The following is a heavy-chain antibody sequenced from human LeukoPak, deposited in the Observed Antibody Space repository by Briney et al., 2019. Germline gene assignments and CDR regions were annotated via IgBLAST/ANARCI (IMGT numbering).Heavy chain of an antibody. CDR1: GGSISSYY. CDR2: IYYSGST. V-gene: IGHV4-59*01. D-gene: IGHD4-17*01. Sequence: SETLSLTCTVSGGSISSYYWSWIRQPPGKGLEWIGYIYYSGSTNYNPSLKSRVTISVDTSKNQFSLKLSSVTAADTAVYYCARAVYGDYRYYMDVWGKGTTVTVSS. J-gene: IGHJ6*03. CDR3: ARAVYGDYRYYMDV.